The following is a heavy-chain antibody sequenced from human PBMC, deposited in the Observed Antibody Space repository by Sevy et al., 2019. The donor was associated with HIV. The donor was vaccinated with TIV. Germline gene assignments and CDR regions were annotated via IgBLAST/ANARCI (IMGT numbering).Heavy chain of an antibody. CDR2: IYHSGSA. V-gene: IGHV4-38-2*02. CDR1: GYSFNSGYY. J-gene: IGHJ4*02. D-gene: IGHD3-10*01. Sequence: SETLSLTCAVSGYSFNSGYYWGWIRQPPGKGLEWIGSIYHSGSAYYNPSLKSRVTISVDTSKNQFSLKLSSVTAADTAVYYCARDTSTYYYGSGSKIFDHWGQGTLVTVSS. CDR3: ARDTSTYYYGSGSKIFDH.